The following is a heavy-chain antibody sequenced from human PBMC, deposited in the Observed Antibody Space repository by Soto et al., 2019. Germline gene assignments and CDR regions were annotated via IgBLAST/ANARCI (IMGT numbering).Heavy chain of an antibody. V-gene: IGHV3-30*01. CDR2: ISFDSSNK. CDR3: ARDRLRLGELSLIGYFDY. Sequence: GGSLRLSCTGSGFTFSSDTMHWVRQAPGKGLEWVALISFDSSNKYYADSVKGRFSISRDNSKNTLFLQMDSLRPDDTAVYYCARDRLRLGELSLIGYFDYWGQGTLVTVSS. D-gene: IGHD3-16*02. J-gene: IGHJ4*02. CDR1: GFTFSSDT.